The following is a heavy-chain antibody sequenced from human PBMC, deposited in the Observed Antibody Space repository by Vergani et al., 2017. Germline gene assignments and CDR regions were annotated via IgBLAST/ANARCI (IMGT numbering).Heavy chain of an antibody. V-gene: IGHV3-30*02. CDR1: GFTFSSYG. CDR3: AKEIFGPYCRSTRCSRYYYGMDV. CDR2: IRYDGSNK. Sequence: QVQLVESGGGVVQPGGSLRLSCAASGFTFSSYGMHWVRQAPGKGLEWVAFIRYDGSNKYYADSVKGRFTISRDNSKNTLYLQMNSLRAEDTAVYYCAKEIFGPYCRSTRCSRYYYGMDVWGQGTTVTVSS. J-gene: IGHJ6*02. D-gene: IGHD2-2*01.